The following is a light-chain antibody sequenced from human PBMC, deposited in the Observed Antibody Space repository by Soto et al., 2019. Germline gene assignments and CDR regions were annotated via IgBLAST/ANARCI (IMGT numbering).Light chain of an antibody. J-gene: IGLJ2*01. Sequence: QSVLTQPPSASGTPGQRVTISCSGNSSNIGSNTVNWYQQLPGTAPKLLIYSNNQRPSGVPDRFSGSKSGTSASLAISGLQAEDEADYYCAAWDYSLNGVVFGGGTKLTVL. V-gene: IGLV1-44*01. CDR1: SSNIGSNT. CDR3: AAWDYSLNGVV. CDR2: SNN.